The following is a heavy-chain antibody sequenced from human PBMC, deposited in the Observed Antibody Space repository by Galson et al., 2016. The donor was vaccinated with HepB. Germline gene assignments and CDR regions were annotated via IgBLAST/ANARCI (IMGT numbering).Heavy chain of an antibody. CDR1: GASVTDYY. Sequence: SETLSLTCAVSGASVTDYYWSWIRQPAGKGLEWVGRFYISGTTNYNPSLRSRVAMSVGTSANLFSLKLLSVTAAYTAIYYCARVSPARDVWSREFYDHWGQGALVTVSS. CDR3: ARVSPARDVWSREFYDH. D-gene: IGHD3-10*01. V-gene: IGHV4-4*07. J-gene: IGHJ5*02. CDR2: FYISGTT.